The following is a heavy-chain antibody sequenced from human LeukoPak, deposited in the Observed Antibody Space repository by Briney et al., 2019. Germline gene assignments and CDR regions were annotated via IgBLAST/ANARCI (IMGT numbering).Heavy chain of an antibody. Sequence: ASVKVSCKASGYTFTGYYMHWVRQAPGQGLEWMGWINPNSGGTNYAQKFQGRVTMTRDTSISTAYMELSRLRSDDTAVYYCARSYYGSGSYNFDFWGQGTLVTVSS. CDR3: ARSYYGSGSYNFDF. V-gene: IGHV1-2*02. CDR2: INPNSGGT. D-gene: IGHD3-10*01. CDR1: GYTFTGYY. J-gene: IGHJ4*02.